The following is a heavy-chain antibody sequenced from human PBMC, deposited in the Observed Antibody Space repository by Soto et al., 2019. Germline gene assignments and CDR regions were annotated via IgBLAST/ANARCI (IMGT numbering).Heavy chain of an antibody. CDR3: ARGRGYSYGPYYFDY. V-gene: IGHV4-31*03. D-gene: IGHD5-18*01. CDR2: IYYSGTT. CDR1: GGSISSDGYY. Sequence: TLSLTCTVSGGSISSDGYYWSWFRQLPGKGLEWIGDIYYSGTTYHNPSLRSRLTISGDASKNQFSLKLSSVTAADTALYYCARGRGYSYGPYYFDYWGQGTLVSVSS. J-gene: IGHJ4*02.